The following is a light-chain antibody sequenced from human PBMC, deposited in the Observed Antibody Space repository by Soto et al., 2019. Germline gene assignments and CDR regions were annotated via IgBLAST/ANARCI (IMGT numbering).Light chain of an antibody. J-gene: IGKJ4*01. CDR1: QSFSGT. V-gene: IGKV1-5*01. CDR3: QQYDDVPLT. CDR2: DAS. Sequence: DIQMTQSPSTLSASVGDRVTITCRASQSFSGTLAWYQQKPGKAPKLLIYDASSLERAVPSRFSGSGSGTEFTLTISSLQPDDFATYYCQQYDDVPLTFGGGTKVEIK.